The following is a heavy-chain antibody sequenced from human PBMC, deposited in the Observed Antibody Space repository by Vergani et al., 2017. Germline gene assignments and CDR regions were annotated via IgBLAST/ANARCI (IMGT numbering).Heavy chain of an antibody. CDR3: ARDKVEIQLCTPPADYYYGMDV. D-gene: IGHD5-18*01. V-gene: IGHV3-30*01. Sequence: QVQLVESGGGVVQPGRSLRLSCAASGFTFSSYAMHWVRPAPGKGLEWVAVISYDGSNKYYADSVKGRFTISRDNSKNTLYLQMNGLRDEDTAVYYCARDKVEIQLCTPPADYYYGMDVWGQGTTVTVSS. CDR1: GFTFSSYA. CDR2: ISYDGSNK. J-gene: IGHJ6*02.